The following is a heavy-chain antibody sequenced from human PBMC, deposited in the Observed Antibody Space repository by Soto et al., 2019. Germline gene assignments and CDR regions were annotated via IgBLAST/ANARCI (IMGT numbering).Heavy chain of an antibody. J-gene: IGHJ5*02. CDR2: IYYSGST. D-gene: IGHD4-17*01. CDR1: GGSISSYY. CDR3: ARVALGSYGDYNWFDP. V-gene: IGHV4-59*01. Sequence: PSETLSLTYTVSGGSISSYYWSWIRQPPGKGLEWIGYIYYSGSTNYNPSPKSRVTISVDTSKNQSSLKLSSVTAADTAVYYCARVALGSYGDYNWFDPWGQGTLVTVSS.